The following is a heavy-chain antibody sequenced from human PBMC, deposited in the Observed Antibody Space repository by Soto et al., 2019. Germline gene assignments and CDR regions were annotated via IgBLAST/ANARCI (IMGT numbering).Heavy chain of an antibody. V-gene: IGHV3-30-3*01. CDR1: GFTFSSYA. D-gene: IGHD2-8*01. J-gene: IGHJ4*02. CDR3: ARDFPKYCTHGACYAPHY. Sequence: GGSLRLSCAASGFTFSSYAMHWVRQAPGKGLEWVAVISYDGSNKYYADSVKGRFTISRDNSKNTLYLQMNSLRAEDTAVYYCARDFPKYCTHGACYAPHYSGQATLVTVSS. CDR2: ISYDGSNK.